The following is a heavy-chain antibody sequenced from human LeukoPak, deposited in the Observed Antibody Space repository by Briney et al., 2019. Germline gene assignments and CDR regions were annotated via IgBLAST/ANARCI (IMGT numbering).Heavy chain of an antibody. J-gene: IGHJ4*02. CDR3: ARVYQSAEYYFDY. V-gene: IGHV4-59*01. CDR2: IYYTGST. D-gene: IGHD2-2*01. CDR1: GGSIDSYY. Sequence: KPSETLSLTCTVSGGSIDSYYWSWLRQPPGKGLEWIGYIYYTGSTEYHPSLKRRVTISLDTSTNQLSLKLTSVTAADTAVHYCARVYQSAEYYFDYWGQGDLVSVSS.